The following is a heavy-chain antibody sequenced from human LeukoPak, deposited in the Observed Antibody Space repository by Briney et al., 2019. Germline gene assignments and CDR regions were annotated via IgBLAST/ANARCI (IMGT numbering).Heavy chain of an antibody. D-gene: IGHD6-19*01. CDR2: ISYDGSNK. V-gene: IGHV3-30-3*01. J-gene: IGHJ6*02. CDR3: AREWVSGYSSGNYYYYGMDV. CDR1: GFTFSSYA. Sequence: GGSLRLSCAASGFTFSSYAMHWVRQAPGKGLEWVAVISYDGSNKYYADSVKGRFTISRDNSKNTLYLQMNSLRAEDTAVYYCAREWVSGYSSGNYYYYGMDVWGQGTTVTVSS.